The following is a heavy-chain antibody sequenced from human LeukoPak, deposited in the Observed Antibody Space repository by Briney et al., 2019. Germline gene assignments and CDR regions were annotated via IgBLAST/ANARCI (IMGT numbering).Heavy chain of an antibody. CDR2: INHSGST. D-gene: IGHD1-26*01. Sequence: IGEINHSGSTNYNPSLKSRVTISVDTSKNQFSLKLSSVTAADTAVYYCARALEWELDAFDIWGQGTMVTVSS. V-gene: IGHV4-34*01. J-gene: IGHJ3*02. CDR3: ARALEWELDAFDI.